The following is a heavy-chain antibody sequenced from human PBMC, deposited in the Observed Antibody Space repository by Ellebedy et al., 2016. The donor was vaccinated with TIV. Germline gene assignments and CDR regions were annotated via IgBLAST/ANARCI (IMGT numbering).Heavy chain of an antibody. V-gene: IGHV2-70*11. J-gene: IGHJ4*02. CDR2: IDWDDDK. D-gene: IGHD6-13*01. CDR3: ARNGIAESGIRKDFDY. CDR1: GFSLTSSGMC. Sequence: SGPTLVKPTQTLTLTCTFSGFSLTSSGMCVSWIRQPPGKALEWLARIDWDDDKYYRTSLKTRLTISKDTSKNQVGLTTANMEPVDTATYYCARNGIAESGIRKDFDYWGQGTLVTVSS.